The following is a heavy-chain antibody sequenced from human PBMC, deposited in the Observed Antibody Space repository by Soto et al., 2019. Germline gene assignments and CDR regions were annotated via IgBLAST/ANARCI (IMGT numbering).Heavy chain of an antibody. CDR3: ARDKKFGYTGTRLNWFDP. V-gene: IGHV1-18*01. CDR2: ISAYNGNT. D-gene: IGHD1-1*01. J-gene: IGHJ5*02. Sequence: ASVKVSCKASGYTFTSYGISWVRQAPGQGLEWMGWISAYNGNTNYAQKLQGRVTMTTDTSTSTAYMELRSLRSDDTAVYYCARDKKFGYTGTRLNWFDPWGQGTLVTVSS. CDR1: GYTFTSYG.